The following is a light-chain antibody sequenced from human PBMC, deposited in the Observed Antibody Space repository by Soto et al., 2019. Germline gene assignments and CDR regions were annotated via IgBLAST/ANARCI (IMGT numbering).Light chain of an antibody. CDR3: SSYTTSSTLV. CDR1: SSDVGRYNR. CDR2: EVS. J-gene: IGLJ2*01. V-gene: IGLV2-18*02. Sequence: QSALTQPPSVSGSPGQSVTMSCTGTSSDVGRYNRVSWYQQPPGTAPKLMIYEVSNRPSGVPDRFSGSKSGNTASLTISGLQAEDEADYYCSSYTTSSTLVFGGGTKLTVL.